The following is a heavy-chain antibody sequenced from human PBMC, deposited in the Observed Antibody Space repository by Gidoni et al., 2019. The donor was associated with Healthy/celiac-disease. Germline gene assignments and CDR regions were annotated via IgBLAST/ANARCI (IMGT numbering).Heavy chain of an antibody. D-gene: IGHD1-1*01. J-gene: IGHJ6*02. CDR3: ARAGAKLERLPRYYYGMDV. Sequence: QVQLVQSGAEVKKPGSSVKVSCKASGGTFSSYAISWVRQAPGQGLEWMGGIIPIFGTANYAQKFQGRVTITADKSTSTAYMELSSLRSEDTAVYYCARAGAKLERLPRYYYGMDVWGQGTTVTVSS. CDR2: IIPIFGTA. V-gene: IGHV1-69*06. CDR1: GGTFSSYA.